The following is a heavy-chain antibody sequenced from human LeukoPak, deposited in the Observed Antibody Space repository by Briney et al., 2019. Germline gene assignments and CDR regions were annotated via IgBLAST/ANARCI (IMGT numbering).Heavy chain of an antibody. V-gene: IGHV5-51*01. D-gene: IGHD5-18*01. CDR3: ARGVDTAMVTFDY. J-gene: IGHJ4*02. CDR1: GYSFTSYW. Sequence: GESLKISCKGSGYSFTSYWIGWVRQMPGKGLEWMGIIHPGDSDTRYSLSFQGQVTISADKSISTAYLQWSSLKASDTAMYYCARGVDTAMVTFDYWGQGTLVTVSS. CDR2: IHPGDSDT.